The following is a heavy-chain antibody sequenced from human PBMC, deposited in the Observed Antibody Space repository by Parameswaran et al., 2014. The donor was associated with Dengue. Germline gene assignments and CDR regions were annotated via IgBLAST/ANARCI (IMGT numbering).Heavy chain of an antibody. Sequence: WVRQAPGQGLEWMGGIIPIFGTANYAQKFQGRVTITADESTSTAYMELSSLRSEDTAVYYCALNAKNELYGDYAEVVYYYYYGMDVWGQGTTVTVSS. V-gene: IGHV1-69*01. D-gene: IGHD4-17*01. CDR3: ALNAKNELYGDYAEVVYYYYYGMDV. CDR2: IIPIFGTA. J-gene: IGHJ6*02.